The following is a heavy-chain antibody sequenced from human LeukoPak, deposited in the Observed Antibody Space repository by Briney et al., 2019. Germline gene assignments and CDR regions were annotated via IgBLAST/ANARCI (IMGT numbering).Heavy chain of an antibody. D-gene: IGHD5-12*01. CDR3: ARVGKVATFDY. CDR2: IYHSGST. V-gene: IGHV4-30-2*01. Sequence: PSETLSLTCAVSGGSISSGGYSWSWIRQPPGKGLEWIGYIYHSGSTYYNPSLKSRVTISVDRSKNQFSLKLSSVTAADTAVYYCARVGKVATFDYWGQGTLVTVSS. CDR1: GGSISSGGYS. J-gene: IGHJ4*02.